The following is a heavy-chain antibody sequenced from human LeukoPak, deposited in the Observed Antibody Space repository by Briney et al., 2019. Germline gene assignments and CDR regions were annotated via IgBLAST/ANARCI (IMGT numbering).Heavy chain of an antibody. V-gene: IGHV5-51*01. CDR1: GYILTNFW. J-gene: IGHJ4*02. Sequence: GESLKISCKGSGYILTNFWIGWVREMPGHGLEWMGIIYPSDSDTRHSPSFQGQVTISAEKSIRTAYLPWSSLQGSDTAISYCARRNMLGLPPVQDYFSYWGQGNLVTVSS. D-gene: IGHD2-2*01. CDR3: ARRNMLGLPPVQDYFSY. CDR2: IYPSDSDT.